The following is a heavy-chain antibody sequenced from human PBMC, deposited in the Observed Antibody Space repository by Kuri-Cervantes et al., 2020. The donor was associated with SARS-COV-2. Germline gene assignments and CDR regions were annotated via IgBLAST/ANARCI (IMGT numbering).Heavy chain of an antibody. Sequence: GESLKISCAASGFTLSSYSMSWVRQAPGKGLEWVSAISGSGGSTYYEDSVKGRFTISRDNANNTMYLQLNSLRAEDTAVYYCSRDRAAAATYAFDVSGQGTMVTVSS. V-gene: IGHV3-23*01. CDR2: ISGSGGST. J-gene: IGHJ3*01. CDR1: GFTLSSYS. CDR3: SRDRAAAATYAFDV. D-gene: IGHD6-13*01.